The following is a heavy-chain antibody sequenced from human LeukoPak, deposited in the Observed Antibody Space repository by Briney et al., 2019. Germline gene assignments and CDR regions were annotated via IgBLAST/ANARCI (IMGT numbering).Heavy chain of an antibody. D-gene: IGHD2-2*01. CDR2: IFYSGSP. V-gene: IGHV4-39*01. J-gene: IGHJ4*02. CDR3: ARLKGVPAADY. Sequence: SETLSRICTVSGGSISSTSYYWGWIRQPPGKGLEWIGSIFYSGSPYYNPSLKSRVTISVDTSKNQFSLKLTSVTAADTAMYYCARLKGVPAADYWGQGTLVTVSS. CDR1: GGSISSTSYY.